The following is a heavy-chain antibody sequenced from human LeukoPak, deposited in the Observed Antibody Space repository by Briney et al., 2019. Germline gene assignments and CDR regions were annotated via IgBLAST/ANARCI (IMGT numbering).Heavy chain of an antibody. CDR1: GGSFSGYY. CDR3: ARGFRVRYYYMDV. V-gene: IGHV4-34*01. Sequence: PSETLSLTCAVYGGSFSGYYWSWIRQPPGKGLEWIGEINHSGSTNYNPSLKSRVTISVDTSKNQFSLKLSSVTAADTAVYYCARGFRVRYYYMDVWGKGTTVTVSS. J-gene: IGHJ6*03. D-gene: IGHD2-8*01. CDR2: INHSGST.